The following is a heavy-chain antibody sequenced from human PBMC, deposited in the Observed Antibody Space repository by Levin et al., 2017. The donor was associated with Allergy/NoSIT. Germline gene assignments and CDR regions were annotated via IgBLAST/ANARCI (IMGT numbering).Heavy chain of an antibody. CDR2: ISYSGST. Sequence: RSQTLSLPCTVFGGSIRNSDYYWGWIRQPPGKGLEWIGTISYSGSTYYNPSLKSRVSISVDTSKNQFSLRLSFVTAADTAVYYCTRGGAYVWGSYRYQGDYWGQGTLVTVSS. D-gene: IGHD3-16*02. CDR3: TRGGAYVWGSYRYQGDY. J-gene: IGHJ4*02. CDR1: GGSIRNSDYY. V-gene: IGHV4-39*01.